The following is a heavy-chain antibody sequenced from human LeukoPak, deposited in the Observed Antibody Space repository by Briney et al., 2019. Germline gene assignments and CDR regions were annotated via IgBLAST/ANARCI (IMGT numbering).Heavy chain of an antibody. CDR1: VGSISSYF. CDR3: AREDYFDY. J-gene: IGHJ4*02. V-gene: IGHV4-59*08. Sequence: SETLSLTCTVSVGSISSYFWSWIRQPPGKGLEWIGHIYYSGSTNYNPSLKSRVTISLDTSKNHFSLKLSSVTAADTAVYYCAREDYFDYWGQGTLVTVSS. CDR2: IYYSGST.